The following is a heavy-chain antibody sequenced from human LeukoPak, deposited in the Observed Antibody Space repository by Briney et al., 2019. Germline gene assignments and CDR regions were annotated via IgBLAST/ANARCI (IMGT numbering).Heavy chain of an antibody. D-gene: IGHD2-2*01. J-gene: IGHJ3*02. CDR3: ARKYQLLGAFDI. CDR2: ISSSSSYI. V-gene: IGHV3-21*01. Sequence: GGSLRLSCAASGFTFSSYSMNWVRQAPGKGLEWVSSISSSSSYIYYADSVKGRFTISRDNAKNSLYLQMNSLRAEDTAVYYCARKYQLLGAFDIWGQGTMVTVSS. CDR1: GFTFSSYS.